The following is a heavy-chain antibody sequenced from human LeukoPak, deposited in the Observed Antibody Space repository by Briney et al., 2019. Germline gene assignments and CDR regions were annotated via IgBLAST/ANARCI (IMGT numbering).Heavy chain of an antibody. CDR2: INHSGST. CDR3: ARGPGNYGSGSYYRYGMDV. CDR1: GGSFSDYS. D-gene: IGHD3-10*01. V-gene: IGHV4-34*01. Sequence: SETLSLTCAVYGGSFSDYSWSWIRQPPGKGLEWIGEINHSGSTNYNPSLKSRVTISVDTSKNQFSLKLSSVTAADTAVYYCARGPGNYGSGSYYRYGMDVWGQGTTVTISS. J-gene: IGHJ6*02.